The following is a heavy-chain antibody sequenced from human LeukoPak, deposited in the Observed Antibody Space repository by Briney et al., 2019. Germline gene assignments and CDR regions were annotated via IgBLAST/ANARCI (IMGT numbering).Heavy chain of an antibody. CDR1: GYTFTNYA. CDR3: ARDPGDDNVVPGDP. Sequence: ASVEVSCKASGYTFTNYAINWVRQAPGQGLEWMGWINTNTGNPTYAQGFTGRFVFSLDTSVSTTYLQISSLKAEDTAVYYCARDPGDDNVVPGDPWGQGTLVTVSS. CDR2: INTNTGNP. V-gene: IGHV7-4-1*02. D-gene: IGHD2-2*01. J-gene: IGHJ5*02.